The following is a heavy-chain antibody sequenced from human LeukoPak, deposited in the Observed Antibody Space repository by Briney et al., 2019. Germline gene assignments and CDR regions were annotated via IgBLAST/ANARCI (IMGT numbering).Heavy chain of an antibody. CDR2: IYSGGST. V-gene: IGHV3-66*01. CDR3: ARETYYYDSSGYFDY. Sequence: PGGSLRLSCAASGFTLSSNYMSWVRQAPGKGLERVSVIYSGGSTYYADSVKGGFTISRDNSKNTLYLQMNSLRAEDMAVYYCARETYYYDSSGYFDYWGQGTLVTVSS. J-gene: IGHJ4*02. CDR1: GFTLSSNY. D-gene: IGHD3-22*01.